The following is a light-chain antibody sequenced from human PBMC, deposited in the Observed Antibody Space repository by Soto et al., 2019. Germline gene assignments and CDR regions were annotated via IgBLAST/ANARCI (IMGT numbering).Light chain of an antibody. CDR1: SGSVSTIYY. Sequence: QTVVTQEPSFSVSPGGTVTLTCGFSSGSVSTIYYTSWYQQTPGQAPRTLIYSTSTRSSGVPDRFSGSILGNKAALTVTGAQADDESDYCCVLYMGSGISVFGTGTKLTVL. CDR2: STS. V-gene: IGLV8-61*01. CDR3: VLYMGSGISV. J-gene: IGLJ1*01.